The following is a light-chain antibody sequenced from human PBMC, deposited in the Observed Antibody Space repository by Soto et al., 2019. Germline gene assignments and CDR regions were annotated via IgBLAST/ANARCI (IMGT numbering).Light chain of an antibody. CDR3: QQSYSSPYT. V-gene: IGKV1-39*01. J-gene: IGKJ2*01. CDR1: QSISSY. Sequence: DIQMTQSPSSLSASVGDRVTITCRASQSISSYLNWYQQKRGKAPKLLIYAASSLQSRVPSRFSGSGSGTDFTLTISILQPEDFATYYCQQSYSSPYTFGQGTKLEIK. CDR2: AAS.